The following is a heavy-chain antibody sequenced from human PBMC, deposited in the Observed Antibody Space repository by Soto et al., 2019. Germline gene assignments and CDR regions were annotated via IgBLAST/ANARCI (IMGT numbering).Heavy chain of an antibody. CDR3: AREGVEMATIREYYYGMDV. CDR2: IYYSGST. J-gene: IGHJ6*02. CDR1: GGSISSGDYY. D-gene: IGHD5-12*01. V-gene: IGHV4-30-4*01. Sequence: KTSETLSLTCTVSGGSISSGDYYWSWIRQPPGKGLEWIGYIYYSGSTYYNPSLKSRVTISVDTSKNQFSLKLSSVTAADTAVYYCAREGVEMATIREYYYGMDVWGQGTTVTVSS.